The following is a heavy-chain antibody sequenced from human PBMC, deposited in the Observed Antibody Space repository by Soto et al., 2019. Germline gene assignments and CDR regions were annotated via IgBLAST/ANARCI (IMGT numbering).Heavy chain of an antibody. V-gene: IGHV4-59*01. J-gene: IGHJ3*02. CDR3: AREIAAALPLENAFDI. Sequence: PSETLSLTCTVSGGSISSYYWSWIRQPPGKGLEWIGHIYYSGSTNYNPSLKSRVTISVDTSKNRFSLKLSSVTAADTAVYYCAREIAAALPLENAFDIWGQGTMVTVSS. D-gene: IGHD6-6*01. CDR1: GGSISSYY. CDR2: IYYSGST.